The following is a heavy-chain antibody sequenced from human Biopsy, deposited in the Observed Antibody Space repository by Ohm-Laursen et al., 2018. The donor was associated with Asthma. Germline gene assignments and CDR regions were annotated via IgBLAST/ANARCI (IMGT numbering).Heavy chain of an antibody. CDR2: IHYSGSA. J-gene: IGHJ6*02. D-gene: IGHD1-26*01. Sequence: TLSLTCTVSGAAISRGGYYWSWVRQLPGRGLEWIGYIHYSGSAYYNPSLKSRISMSVDMSKKQFSLEVRSVTAADTAVYYCARGSSSRLSQWELLVSGGKRAHSYYGMDVWGQGTTVTASS. CDR3: ARGSSSRLSQWELLVSGGKRAHSYYGMDV. CDR1: GAAISRGGYY. V-gene: IGHV4-31*03.